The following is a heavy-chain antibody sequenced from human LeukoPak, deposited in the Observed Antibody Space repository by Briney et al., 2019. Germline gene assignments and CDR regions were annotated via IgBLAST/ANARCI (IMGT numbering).Heavy chain of an antibody. Sequence: GGSLRLSCAASGFTFSSYSMNRVRQAPGKGLEWVSSISGSSSYIYYADSVKGRFTISRDNAKNSLYLQMNSLRAEDTAVYYCARDPEDLYSSSWYYFDYWGQGTLVTVSS. V-gene: IGHV3-21*01. J-gene: IGHJ4*02. CDR2: ISGSSSYI. CDR3: ARDPEDLYSSSWYYFDY. D-gene: IGHD6-13*01. CDR1: GFTFSSYS.